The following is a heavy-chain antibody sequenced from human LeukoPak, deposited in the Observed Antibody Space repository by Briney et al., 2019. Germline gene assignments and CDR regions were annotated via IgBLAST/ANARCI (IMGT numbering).Heavy chain of an antibody. CDR3: VKDLDSSGYFPLH. Sequence: GRSLRLSCAASGFTFYDYAMHWVRHAPGKGLEGVSGISWNSGSIGHAGSVTGRFTISRDNAKNSLSLQMNSLRAEDTAVYYCVKDLDSSGYFPLHWGQGTLVTVSS. CDR2: ISWNSGSI. D-gene: IGHD3-22*01. CDR1: GFTFYDYA. J-gene: IGHJ4*02. V-gene: IGHV3-9*01.